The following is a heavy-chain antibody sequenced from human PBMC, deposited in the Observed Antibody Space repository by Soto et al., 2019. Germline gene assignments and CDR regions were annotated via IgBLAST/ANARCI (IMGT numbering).Heavy chain of an antibody. D-gene: IGHD2-15*01. CDR3: ATDKLGYCSDGRCYRPGYFEN. V-gene: IGHV3-48*01. Sequence: PGGSLRLSCAASGFTFNIYSMNWVRQAPGKGLEWVSYISGSSSTTYYADSVKGRFTISRDNAKNSLYLQMNSLRAEDTAVYYCATDKLGYCSDGRCYRPGYFENWGQRTPVTVSS. CDR2: ISGSSSTT. J-gene: IGHJ4*02. CDR1: GFTFNIYS.